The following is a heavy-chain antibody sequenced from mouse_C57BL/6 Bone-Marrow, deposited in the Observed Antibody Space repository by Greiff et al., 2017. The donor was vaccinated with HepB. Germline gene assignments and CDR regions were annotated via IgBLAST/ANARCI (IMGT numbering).Heavy chain of an antibody. V-gene: IGHV1-69*01. CDR2: IDPSDSYT. Sequence: QVQLQQPGAALVMPGASVKLSCKASGYTFTSYWMHWVKQRPGQGLEWIGEIDPSDSYTNYNQKFKGKSTLTVDKSSSTAYMQLSSLTSEDSAVYYCARSKGYWYFDVWGTGTTVTVSS. J-gene: IGHJ1*03. CDR1: GYTFTSYW. CDR3: ARSKGYWYFDV.